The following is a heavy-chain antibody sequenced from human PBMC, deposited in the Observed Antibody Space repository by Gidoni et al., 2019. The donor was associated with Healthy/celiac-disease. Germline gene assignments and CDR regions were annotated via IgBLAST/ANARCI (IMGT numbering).Heavy chain of an antibody. D-gene: IGHD6-13*01. CDR1: GGSISSGDYY. J-gene: IGHJ4*02. CDR3: ARAPQGGVSLNQ. V-gene: IGHV4-30-4*01. CDR2: IYYSGST. Sequence: QVQLQESGPGLVKPSQHLSIHCTVSGGSISSGDYYWRWIRQPPGKGLEWIGYIYYSGSTYYNPSLKSRVTISVDTSKNQFSLKLSSVTAADTAVYYCARAPQGGVSLNQWGQGTLVTVSS.